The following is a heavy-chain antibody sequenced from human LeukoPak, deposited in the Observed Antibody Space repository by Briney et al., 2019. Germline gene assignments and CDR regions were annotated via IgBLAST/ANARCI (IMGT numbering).Heavy chain of an antibody. CDR3: ARGRSPRYSSSWYDY. CDR2: INPNSGGT. D-gene: IGHD6-13*01. V-gene: IGHV1-2*02. J-gene: IGHJ4*02. CDR1: GYTFTGYY. Sequence: ASVKVSCKASGYTFTGYYMHWVRQAPGQGLEWMGWINPNSGGTNYAQKFQGRVTMTRDTSTSTAYMELRSLRSDDTAVYYCARGRSPRYSSSWYDYWGQGTLVTVSS.